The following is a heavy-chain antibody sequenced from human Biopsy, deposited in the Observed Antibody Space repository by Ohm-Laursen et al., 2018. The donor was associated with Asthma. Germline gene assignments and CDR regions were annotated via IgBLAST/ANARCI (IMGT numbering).Heavy chain of an antibody. Sequence: TLSLTCAVSGGSISSGGYSWSWIRQPPGKGLEWIGYIYHSGSTYYNPSLKSRVTISVVRSKNQFSLKLSSVTAADTAVYYCARVKDGYNFDYWGQGTLVTVSS. CDR1: GGSISSGGYS. CDR3: ARVKDGYNFDY. CDR2: IYHSGST. D-gene: IGHD5-24*01. V-gene: IGHV4-30-2*01. J-gene: IGHJ4*02.